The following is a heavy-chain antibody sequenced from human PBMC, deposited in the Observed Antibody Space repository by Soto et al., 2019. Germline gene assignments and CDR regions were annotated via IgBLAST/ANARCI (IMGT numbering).Heavy chain of an antibody. Sequence: ASVKVSFKASGGTFSSYAISWVRQAPGQGLEWMGGIIPIFGTADYAQKFQGRVTITADESTSTAYMELSSLRSEDTAVYYCARGRGMAADYMDDAFDPWGQGTMVSVSS. J-gene: IGHJ3*01. CDR2: IIPIFGTA. CDR3: ARGRGMAADYMDDAFDP. V-gene: IGHV1-69*13. D-gene: IGHD3-16*01. CDR1: GGTFSSYA.